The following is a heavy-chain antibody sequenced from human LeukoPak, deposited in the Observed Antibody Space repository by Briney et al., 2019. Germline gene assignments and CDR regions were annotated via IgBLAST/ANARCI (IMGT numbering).Heavy chain of an antibody. V-gene: IGHV3-48*04. D-gene: IGHD1-1*01. CDR2: IGIESGNT. CDR1: GFPFVDYS. CDR3: ARDHNYAFYN. Sequence: QPGGSLRLSCTASGFPFVDYSMHWVRQAPGKGLEWVSYIGIESGNTKYADSVKGRFTISADNAKNSLYLQMNSLRVEDTAVYYCARDHNYAFYNWGQGTLVSVSS. J-gene: IGHJ4*02.